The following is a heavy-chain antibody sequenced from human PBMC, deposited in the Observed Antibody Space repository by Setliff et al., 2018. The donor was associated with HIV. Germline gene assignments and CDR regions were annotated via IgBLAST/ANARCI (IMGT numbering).Heavy chain of an antibody. CDR1: GGSFSIYF. CDR3: ARGLNYYGSGSYLPLGY. Sequence: SETLSLTCTVSGGSFSIYFWSWIRQPAGKGLEWIGRISVSGSTNFNPSLKSRVTMSVDTSENQFSLNLASVTAAETAVYYCARGLNYYGSGSYLPLGYWGQGTLVTVSS. CDR2: ISVSGST. V-gene: IGHV4-4*07. D-gene: IGHD3-10*01. J-gene: IGHJ4*02.